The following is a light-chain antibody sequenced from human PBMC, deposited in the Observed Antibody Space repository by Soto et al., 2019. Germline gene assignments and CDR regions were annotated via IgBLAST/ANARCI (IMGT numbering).Light chain of an antibody. V-gene: IGKV1-27*01. CDR1: QGISSS. CDR3: QEYHSPPFT. CDR2: GAS. J-gene: IGKJ3*01. Sequence: DIQMTQSPSSLSASVGDTVTITCRASQGISSSLAWYQQKAGKVPDLLIYGASTLQSGVPSHFSGSGSGTDFTLTISSLQPEDGATYYCQEYHSPPFTFGPGTKVEMK.